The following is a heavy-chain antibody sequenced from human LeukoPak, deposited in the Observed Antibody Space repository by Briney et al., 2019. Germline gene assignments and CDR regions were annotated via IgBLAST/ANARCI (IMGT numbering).Heavy chain of an antibody. CDR2: IRSKAYGGTT. CDR3: SRSVASFA. V-gene: IGHV3-49*04. J-gene: IGHJ5*02. CDR1: GFTFNNAW. D-gene: IGHD2-21*01. Sequence: GGSLRLSCAASGFTFNNAWMGWVRQAPGKGLEWVGFIRSKAYGGTTEYAASVKGRFTISRDDSKSIAYLQMNSLKTEDTAVYYCSRSVASFAWGQGTLVTVSS.